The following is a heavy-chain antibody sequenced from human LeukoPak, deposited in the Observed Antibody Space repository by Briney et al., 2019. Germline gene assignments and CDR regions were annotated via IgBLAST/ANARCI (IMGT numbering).Heavy chain of an antibody. D-gene: IGHD2-15*01. V-gene: IGHV4-31*03. J-gene: IGHJ5*02. CDR3: ARNSSTLRYCSGGDCYSNWFDP. CDR2: IYYSGTT. Sequence: PSETLSLTCTVSRGSISSGGYYWNWIRQHPEKGLEWIGYIYYSGTTYYNPSLKSRISISVDTSKNQFSLKLSSVTAADTAVYYCARNSSTLRYCSGGDCYSNWFDPWGQGTLVTVSS. CDR1: RGSISSGGYY.